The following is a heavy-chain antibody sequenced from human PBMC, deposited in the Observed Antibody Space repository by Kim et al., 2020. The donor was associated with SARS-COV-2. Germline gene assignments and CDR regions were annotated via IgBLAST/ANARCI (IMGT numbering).Heavy chain of an antibody. CDR2: IKQDGSEK. CDR1: GFTFSSYW. J-gene: IGHJ4*02. CDR3: ASAYSDIVATILDY. Sequence: GGSLRLSCAASGFTFSSYWMSWVRQAPGKGLEWVANIKQDGSEKYYVDSVKGRFTISRDNAKNSLYLQMNSLRAEDTAVYYCASAYSDIVATILDYWGQGTLVTVSS. V-gene: IGHV3-7*03. D-gene: IGHD5-12*01.